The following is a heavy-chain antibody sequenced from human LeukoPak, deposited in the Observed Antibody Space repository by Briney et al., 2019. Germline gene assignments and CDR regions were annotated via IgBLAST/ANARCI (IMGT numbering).Heavy chain of an antibody. D-gene: IGHD1-1*01. V-gene: IGHV4-39*07. J-gene: IGHJ5*02. CDR3: ARGTWSRTGWFDP. CDR2: MYYSGTT. CDR1: SGSISGSSSY. Sequence: SETLSLTCTVSSGSISGSSSYWGWIRQSPWKGLEWIGSMYYSGTTYYNPSFKSRVTISVDTSKNHFSLKLTSVTAADTAVYYCARGTWSRTGWFDPWGQGTLVTVSS.